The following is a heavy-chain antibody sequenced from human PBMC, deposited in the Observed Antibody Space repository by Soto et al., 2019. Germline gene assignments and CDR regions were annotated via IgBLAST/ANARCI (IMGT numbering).Heavy chain of an antibody. J-gene: IGHJ4*02. Sequence: SETLSLTCAVYGGSFSGYYWSWIRQPPGKGLEWIGEINHSGSTNYNPSLKSRVTISVDTSKNQFSLKLSSVTAEDTAVYYCALRKTGRYFDYWGQGTLVTVSS. V-gene: IGHV4-34*01. CDR3: ALRKTGRYFDY. D-gene: IGHD1-26*01. CDR2: INHSGST. CDR1: GGSFSGYY.